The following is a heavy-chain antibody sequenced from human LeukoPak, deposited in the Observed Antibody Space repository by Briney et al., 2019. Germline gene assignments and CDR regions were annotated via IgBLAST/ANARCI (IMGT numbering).Heavy chain of an antibody. Sequence: GGSLRLSCAASGFTFSSYAMHWVRQAPGKGLGWVAVISYDGSNKYYADSVKGRFTISRDNSKNTLYLQMNSLRAEDTAVYYCARAGTDSSGWYVFFDYWGQGTLVTVSS. CDR1: GFTFSSYA. J-gene: IGHJ4*02. CDR2: ISYDGSNK. CDR3: ARAGTDSSGWYVFFDY. D-gene: IGHD6-19*01. V-gene: IGHV3-30-3*01.